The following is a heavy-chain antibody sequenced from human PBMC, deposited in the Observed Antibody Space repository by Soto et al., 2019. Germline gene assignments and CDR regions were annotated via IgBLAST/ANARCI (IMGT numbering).Heavy chain of an antibody. D-gene: IGHD6-13*01. CDR3: ARDIGARVAAAGTAYYYYGMDV. Sequence: ASVKVSCKASGYTFTSYYMHWVRQAPGQRLEWMGIINPSGGSTSYAQKFQGRVTMTRDTSTSTVYMEMSSLRSEDTAVYYCARDIGARVAAAGTAYYYYGMDVWGQGTTVTVSS. CDR1: GYTFTSYY. J-gene: IGHJ6*02. CDR2: INPSGGST. V-gene: IGHV1-46*01.